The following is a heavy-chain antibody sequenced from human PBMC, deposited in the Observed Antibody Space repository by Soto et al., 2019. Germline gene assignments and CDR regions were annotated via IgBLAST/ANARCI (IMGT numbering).Heavy chain of an antibody. D-gene: IGHD4-4*01. V-gene: IGHV3-21*01. CDR3: ATMTTVTSHY. J-gene: IGHJ4*02. CDR2: ISSSSSYI. Sequence: PGGSLRLSCAASGFTFSSYSMNWVRQAPGKGLEWVSSISSSSSYIYYADSVKGRFTISRDNAKNSLYLQMNSLRAEDAAVYYCATMTTVTSHYWGQGTLVTVSS. CDR1: GFTFSSYS.